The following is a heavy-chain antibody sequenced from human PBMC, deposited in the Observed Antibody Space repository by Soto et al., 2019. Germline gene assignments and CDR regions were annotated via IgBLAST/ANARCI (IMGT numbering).Heavy chain of an antibody. J-gene: IGHJ4*02. V-gene: IGHV3-30*18. Sequence: QVQLVESGGGVVQPGRSLRLSCAASGCTFNNYGMHWVRQAPGKGLEWVALISYDGSNKYYGDSVKGRFTISRDISKNTLYLQMNSLRAEDTAVYFCAKDWGRSCSSTSCQFEFWGQGTLVTVSS. CDR1: GCTFNNYG. D-gene: IGHD2-2*01. CDR3: AKDWGRSCSSTSCQFEF. CDR2: ISYDGSNK.